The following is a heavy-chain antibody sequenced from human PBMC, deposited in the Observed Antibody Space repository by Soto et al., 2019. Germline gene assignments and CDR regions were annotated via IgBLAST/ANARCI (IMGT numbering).Heavy chain of an antibody. CDR1: GYTFTVYA. CDR3: ARAVAVPADFDY. Sequence: ASVKVSCKASGYTFTVYAMHWVRPAPGQRLEWMGWINAGNGNTKYSQKFQGRVTITRDTSASTAYMELSSLRSEDTAVYYCARAVAVPADFDYWGQGTLVTVSS. V-gene: IGHV1-3*01. D-gene: IGHD6-19*01. CDR2: INAGNGNT. J-gene: IGHJ4*02.